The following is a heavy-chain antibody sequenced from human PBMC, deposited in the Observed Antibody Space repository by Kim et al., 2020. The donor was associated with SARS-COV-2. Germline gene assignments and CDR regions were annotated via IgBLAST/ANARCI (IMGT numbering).Heavy chain of an antibody. CDR2: IKQDGSEK. CDR3: ARVAPGYYYYGMDV. V-gene: IGHV3-7*01. Sequence: GGSLRLSCAASGFTFSSYWMSWVRQAPGKGLEWVANIKQDGSEKYYVDSVKGRFTISRDNAKNSLYLQMNSLRAEDTAVYYCARVAPGYYYYGMDVWGQGTTVTVSS. J-gene: IGHJ6*02. CDR1: GFTFSSYW.